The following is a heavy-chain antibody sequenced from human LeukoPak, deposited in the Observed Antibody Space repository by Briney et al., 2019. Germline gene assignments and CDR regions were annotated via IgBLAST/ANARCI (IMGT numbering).Heavy chain of an antibody. CDR3: AKDPLPLIHDYGAQFDY. V-gene: IGHV3-23*01. CDR1: GFAFSSYA. CDR2: ISGSGGST. J-gene: IGHJ4*02. D-gene: IGHD4-17*01. Sequence: PGGSLRLSCAASGFAFSSYAMSWVRQAPGKGLEWVSAISGSGGSTYYADSVKGRFTISRDNSKNTLYLQMNSLRAEDTAVYYCAKDPLPLIHDYGAQFDYGAQGTLVTVSS.